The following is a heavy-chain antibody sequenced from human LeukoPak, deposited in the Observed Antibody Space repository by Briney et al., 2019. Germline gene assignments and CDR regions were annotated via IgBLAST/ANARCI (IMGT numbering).Heavy chain of an antibody. Sequence: SETLSLTCTVSGGSISSYYWSWIQQPPGKGLEWIGYIYYSGSTNYNPSLKSRVTISVDTSKNQFSLKLSSVTAADTAVYYCARSPPLLWFGDPFDENWYFDLWGRGTLVTVSS. CDR1: GGSISSYY. CDR3: ARSPPLLWFGDPFDENWYFDL. D-gene: IGHD3-10*01. CDR2: IYYSGST. J-gene: IGHJ2*01. V-gene: IGHV4-59*01.